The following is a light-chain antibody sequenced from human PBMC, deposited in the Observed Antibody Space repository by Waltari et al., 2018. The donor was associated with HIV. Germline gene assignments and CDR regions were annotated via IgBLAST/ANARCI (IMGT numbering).Light chain of an antibody. CDR3: QSYDSSLSGPVV. V-gene: IGLV1-40*01. CDR2: GYS. CDR1: SSNIGADYF. J-gene: IGLJ2*01. Sequence: QSVLTQPPSVSGAPGQRVTISCTGSSSNIGADYFVPWYQQLPGAAPKLRTYGYSHRPSGVPDRFSGSKSGTSASLAITGLQAEDEADYYCQSYDSSLSGPVVFGGGTKLTVL.